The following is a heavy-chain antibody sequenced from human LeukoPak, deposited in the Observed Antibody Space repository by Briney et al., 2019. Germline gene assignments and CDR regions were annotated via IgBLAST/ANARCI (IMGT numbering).Heavy chain of an antibody. Sequence: GESLKISCHGSGYGFTSYWIGWVRQMPGKGLEWMGIIYPADSDTRYSPSFQGLVTISADKSISTAYLQWSSLKASDTAMYYCARRAFGLKEDAFDIWGRGTMVTVSS. D-gene: IGHD3-10*01. CDR3: ARRAFGLKEDAFDI. V-gene: IGHV5-51*01. CDR1: GYGFTSYW. J-gene: IGHJ3*02. CDR2: IYPADSDT.